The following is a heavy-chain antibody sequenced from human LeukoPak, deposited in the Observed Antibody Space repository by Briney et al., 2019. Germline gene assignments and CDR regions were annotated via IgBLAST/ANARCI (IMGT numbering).Heavy chain of an antibody. V-gene: IGHV3-21*01. J-gene: IGHJ4*02. CDR2: IAISGTYI. CDR1: GFILSDYN. Sequence: GGSLRLSCAASGFILSDYNMNWVRQAPGKGLEWVSFIAISGTYITYADSVKGRFTISRDNAKDSLYLQMNSLRAEDTAVYYCARDLSATARAYDYWGQGTLVTVSS. CDR3: ARDLSATARAYDY. D-gene: IGHD1-26*01.